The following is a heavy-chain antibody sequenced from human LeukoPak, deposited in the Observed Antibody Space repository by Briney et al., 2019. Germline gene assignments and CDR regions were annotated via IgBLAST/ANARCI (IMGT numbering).Heavy chain of an antibody. D-gene: IGHD3-9*01. V-gene: IGHV3-7*01. CDR2: IKQDGSEK. CDR3: ARSLTGYYIVDY. CDR1: GSTFSSYW. Sequence: GGSLRLSCAASGSTFSSYWMSWVRQAPGKGLEWVANIKQDGSEKYYVDSVKGRFTISRDNAKNSLYLQMNSLRAEDTAVYYCARSLTGYYIVDYWGQGTLVTVSS. J-gene: IGHJ4*02.